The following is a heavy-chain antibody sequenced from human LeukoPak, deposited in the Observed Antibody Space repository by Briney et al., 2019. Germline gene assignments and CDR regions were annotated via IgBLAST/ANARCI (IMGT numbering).Heavy chain of an antibody. CDR3: ARPSYDYVWGSYRLSY. Sequence: PGRSLRLSCAASGFTFSSYAMHWVRQAPGKGLEWVAVIWYDGSNKYYADSVKGRFTISRDNSKNTLYLQMNSLRAEDTAVYYCARPSYDYVWGSYRLSYWGQGTLVTVSS. V-gene: IGHV3-33*08. J-gene: IGHJ4*02. CDR2: IWYDGSNK. D-gene: IGHD3-16*02. CDR1: GFTFSSYA.